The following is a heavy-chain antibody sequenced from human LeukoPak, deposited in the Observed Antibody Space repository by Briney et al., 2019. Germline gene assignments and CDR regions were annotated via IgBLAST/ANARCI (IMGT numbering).Heavy chain of an antibody. V-gene: IGHV4-59*01. D-gene: IGHD3-10*02. CDR2: IYYSGST. CDR3: ARAGPVRGVIRVWFDP. CDR1: GGSISSYY. J-gene: IGHJ5*02. Sequence: SETLSLTCTVSGGSISSYYWSWIRQPPGKGLEWIGYIYYSGSTNYNPSLKSRVTISVDTSKNQFSLKLSSVTAADTAVYYCARAGPVRGVIRVWFDPWGQGTLVTVSS.